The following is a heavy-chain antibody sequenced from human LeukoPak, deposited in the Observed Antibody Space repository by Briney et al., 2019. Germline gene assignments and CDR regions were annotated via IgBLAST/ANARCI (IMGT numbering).Heavy chain of an antibody. CDR2: INYSGST. J-gene: IGHJ3*02. D-gene: IGHD1-1*01. CDR3: ARLQPNSGEWAFDI. Sequence: PSETLSLTCTVSGGSISSYYWSWIRQPPGKGLEWIGYINYSGSTNYNPSLKSRLSISVDTSKNQFSLKLSSVTAADTAVYYCARLQPNSGEWAFDIWGQGTMVTVSS. CDR1: GGSISSYY. V-gene: IGHV4-59*01.